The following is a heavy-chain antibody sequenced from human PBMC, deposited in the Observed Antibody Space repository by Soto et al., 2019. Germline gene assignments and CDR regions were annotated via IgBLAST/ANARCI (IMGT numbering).Heavy chain of an antibody. CDR3: VRDRHDYYYYYGMDV. J-gene: IGHJ6*02. CDR1: GGSISSSNW. Sequence: SETLSLTCAVSGGSISSSNWWSWVRQPPGKGLEWIGEIYHSGSTNYNPSLKSRVTISVDKSKNQFSLKLSSVTAADTAVYYCVRDRHDYYYYYGMDVWGQGTTVTVSS. CDR2: IYHSGST. V-gene: IGHV4-4*02.